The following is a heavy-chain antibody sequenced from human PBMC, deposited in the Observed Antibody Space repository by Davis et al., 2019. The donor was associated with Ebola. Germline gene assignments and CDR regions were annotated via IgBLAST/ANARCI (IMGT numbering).Heavy chain of an antibody. CDR1: GFTFDDYA. CDR2: IRRNSGSI. D-gene: IGHD1-7*01. V-gene: IGHV3-9*01. Sequence: SLKISCAASGFTFDDYAMHWVRQAPGMGLEWVSGIRRNSGSIGYADSVKGRSTISRDNAKNSLYLQMNSLRAEDTAVYSCARAPLELVYYGMDVWGQGTTVTVSS. J-gene: IGHJ6*02. CDR3: ARAPLELVYYGMDV.